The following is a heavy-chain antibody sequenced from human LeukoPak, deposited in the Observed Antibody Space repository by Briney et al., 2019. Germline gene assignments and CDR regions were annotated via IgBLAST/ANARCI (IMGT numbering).Heavy chain of an antibody. D-gene: IGHD4-23*01. CDR1: GFTFSSSA. J-gene: IGHJ4*02. CDR3: AKYAPPTTVVTRYFDY. V-gene: IGHV3-23*01. CDR2: ISNNGGYT. Sequence: GGSLRLSCAASGFTFSSSAMSWVRQAPGKGLEWVSAISNNGGYTYYADSVQGRFTISRDNSKSTLCLQMNSLRAEDTAVYYCAKYAPPTTVVTRYFDYWGQGTLVTVSS.